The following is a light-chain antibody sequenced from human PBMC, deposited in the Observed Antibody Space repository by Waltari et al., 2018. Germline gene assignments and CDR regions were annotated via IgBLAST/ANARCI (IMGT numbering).Light chain of an antibody. Sequence: EVVMTQSPATLSMSPGERATLSCRASQSVSGQVAWYQHKVGQAPRLLMFGTSTRATGAPGIFSGSGSGTEFTLTITTLRSEDFAVYYCQQYYQWPWTFGQGTKVEIK. CDR2: GTS. CDR1: QSVSGQ. V-gene: IGKV3-15*01. CDR3: QQYYQWPWT. J-gene: IGKJ1*01.